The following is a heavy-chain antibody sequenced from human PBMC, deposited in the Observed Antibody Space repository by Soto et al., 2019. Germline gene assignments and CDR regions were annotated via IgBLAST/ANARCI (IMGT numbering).Heavy chain of an antibody. CDR1: GFTFSSYA. D-gene: IGHD5-12*01. J-gene: IGHJ5*02. CDR2: ISGSGGST. V-gene: IGHV3-23*01. Sequence: EVQLLESGGGLVQPGGSLRLSCAASGFTFSSYAMSWVRQAPGKGLEWVSAISGSGGSTYYADSVKGRFTISRDNSKNTLYLQMNSVRAEDTAVYYCAKDRGRDGYGSPFDPWGQGTLVTVSS. CDR3: AKDRGRDGYGSPFDP.